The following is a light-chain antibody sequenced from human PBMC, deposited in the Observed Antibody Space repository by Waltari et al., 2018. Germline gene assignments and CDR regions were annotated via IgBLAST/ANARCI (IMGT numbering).Light chain of an antibody. J-gene: IGKJ4*01. CDR3: MQVLQTPAT. CDR1: QSLLNINGHNY. V-gene: IGKV2-28*01. Sequence: DIVMTQLPLSLPVTPGEPASISCRSSQSLLNINGHNYLDWYLQKPGQSPQLLIYLGSNRASGVPDRFSGSGSGSDFTLKISRVEAEDVGVYYCMQVLQTPATFGGGTKVEIK. CDR2: LGS.